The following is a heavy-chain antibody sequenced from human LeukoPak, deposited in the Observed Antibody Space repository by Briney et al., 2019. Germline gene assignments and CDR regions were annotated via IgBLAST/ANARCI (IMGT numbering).Heavy chain of an antibody. D-gene: IGHD3-9*01. J-gene: IGHJ3*02. CDR1: GFTFTNYG. V-gene: IGHV3-30*03. CDR2: ISYDGSNQ. CDR3: AESLLLRSFDRVPGRGHDAFDI. Sequence: GGSLRLSCAASGFTFTNYGMHWIRQAPGKGLEWVAIISYDGSNQYYADSVKGRFAISRDNSKNTLYLQMNSLRAEDTAVYYCAESLLLRSFDRVPGRGHDAFDIWGQGTVVTVSS.